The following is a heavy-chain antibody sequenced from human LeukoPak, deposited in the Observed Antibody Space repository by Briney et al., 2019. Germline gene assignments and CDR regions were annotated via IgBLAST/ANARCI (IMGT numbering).Heavy chain of an antibody. J-gene: IGHJ4*02. D-gene: IGHD3-16*02. CDR2: INHSGST. Sequence: GSLRLSCAASGFTFSSYAMSWVRQPPGKGLEWIGEINHSGSTNYNPSLKSRVTISVDTSKNQFSLKLSSVTAADTAVYYCARGGYYDYVWGSYRFDYWGQGTLVTVSS. CDR3: ARGGYYDYVWGSYRFDY. CDR1: GFTFSSYA. V-gene: IGHV4-34*01.